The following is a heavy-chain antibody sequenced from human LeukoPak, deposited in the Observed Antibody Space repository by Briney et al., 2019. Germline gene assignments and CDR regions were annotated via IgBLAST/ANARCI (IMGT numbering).Heavy chain of an antibody. J-gene: IGHJ6*03. Sequence: GGSLRLSCAASGFTFSSYWMHWVRQAPGKGLVWVSRINSDGSSTSYADSVKGRFTISRDNAKNTLYLQMNSLRAEDTAVYYCARVESGYRLPYYYYYMDVWGKGTTVTVSS. D-gene: IGHD3-3*01. CDR3: ARVESGYRLPYYYYYMDV. CDR2: INSDGSST. V-gene: IGHV3-74*01. CDR1: GFTFSSYW.